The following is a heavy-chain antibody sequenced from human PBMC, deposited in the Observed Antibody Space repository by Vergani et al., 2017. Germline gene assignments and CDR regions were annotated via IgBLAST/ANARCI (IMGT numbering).Heavy chain of an antibody. D-gene: IGHD3-9*01. CDR2: IYHSGGA. J-gene: IGHJ1*01. CDR3: ARTESFILQYFHWAL. Sequence: QLHLQESGPGLVKPSETLSLTCTVSGGSITSSSYYWGWIRQPPGKGLEWIGNIYHSGGAYYNPSLKGRVTISVDTSKNQFSLEVTSVTAADTAIYFCARTESFILQYFHWALWGQGTLVTGSS. V-gene: IGHV4-39*01. CDR1: GGSITSSSYY.